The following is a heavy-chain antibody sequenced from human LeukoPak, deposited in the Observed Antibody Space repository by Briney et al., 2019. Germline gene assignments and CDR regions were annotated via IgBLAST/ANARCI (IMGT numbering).Heavy chain of an antibody. CDR2: ISGDGGST. CDR3: AKDYDFWSGFDY. D-gene: IGHD3-3*01. Sequence: PGGSLRLSCAASGFTFDDYAMHWVRQAPGKGLECVSLISGDGGSTYYADSVKGRFTISRDNSKNSLYLQMNSLRTEGTALYYCAKDYDFWSGFDYWGQGTLVTVSS. J-gene: IGHJ4*02. V-gene: IGHV3-43*02. CDR1: GFTFDDYA.